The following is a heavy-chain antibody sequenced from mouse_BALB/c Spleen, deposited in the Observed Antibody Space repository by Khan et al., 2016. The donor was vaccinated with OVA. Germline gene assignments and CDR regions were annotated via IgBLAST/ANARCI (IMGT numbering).Heavy chain of an antibody. Sequence: QVQLQQSGAELARPGASVRMSCKASGYTFTSNTMHWVKQRPGQGLEWIGYINHRSDYTNYNQNFKDKAKLTADKYSSTAYMQLSSPTSEDSAVYYCARRTTGYTMDYWGQGTSVTVSS. CDR2: INHRSDYT. V-gene: IGHV1-4*01. CDR1: GYTFTSNT. CDR3: ARRTTGYTMDY. J-gene: IGHJ4*01. D-gene: IGHD2-14*01.